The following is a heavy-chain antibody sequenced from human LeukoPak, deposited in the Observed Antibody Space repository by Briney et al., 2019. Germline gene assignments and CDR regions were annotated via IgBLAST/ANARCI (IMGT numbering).Heavy chain of an antibody. V-gene: IGHV3-23*01. CDR1: GFTFSNHG. CDR3: AKDDAWLRFGE. J-gene: IGHJ4*02. Sequence: GGSLRLSCAASGFTFSNHGMNWVRQAPGKGLEWVSGISPSGDITYYVDSVKGRFTISRDNSKNTVYLEVSSLTAEDTAVYYCAKDDAWLRFGEWSQGTLVTVSS. D-gene: IGHD3-16*01. CDR2: ISPSGDIT.